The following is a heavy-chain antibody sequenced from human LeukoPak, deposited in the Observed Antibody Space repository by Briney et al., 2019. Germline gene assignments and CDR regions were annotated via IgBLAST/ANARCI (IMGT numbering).Heavy chain of an antibody. Sequence: PSETLSLTCAVSGDSISNSAYYWVWMRPPQGQGLVWIGTITNTGNTYSNSSLKRRVTISINTSKTQISLKLTLVTAAETAVFYCARMRPRPSADVSGEGTPVTSSS. CDR3: ARMRPRPSADV. CDR1: GDSISNSAYY. J-gene: IGHJ6*01. CDR2: ITNTGNT. V-gene: IGHV4-39*01.